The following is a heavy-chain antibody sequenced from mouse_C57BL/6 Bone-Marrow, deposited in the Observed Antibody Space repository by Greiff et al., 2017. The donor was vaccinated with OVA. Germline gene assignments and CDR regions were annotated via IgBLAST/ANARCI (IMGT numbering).Heavy chain of an antibody. CDR2: IYPRSGNT. Sequence: QVQLQQSGAELARPGASVKLSCKASGYTFTSYGISWVKQRTGQGLEWIGEIYPRSGNTYYNEKFKGKATLTADKSSSTAYMELRSLTSEDSAVYFCARLDYYGSSYDAMDYWGQGTSVTVSS. J-gene: IGHJ4*01. V-gene: IGHV1-81*01. CDR3: ARLDYYGSSYDAMDY. CDR1: GYTFTSYG. D-gene: IGHD1-1*01.